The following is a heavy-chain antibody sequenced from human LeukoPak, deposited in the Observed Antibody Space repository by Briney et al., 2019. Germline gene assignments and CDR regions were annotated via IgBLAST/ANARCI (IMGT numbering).Heavy chain of an antibody. J-gene: IGHJ4*02. CDR1: GFTFSTFA. CDR3: AKDLGELLEYYFDY. V-gene: IGHV3-23*01. CDR2: IFPSGGEI. D-gene: IGHD1-26*01. Sequence: GGSLRLSCAASGFTFSTFAMIWVRQPPGKGLEWVSSIFPSGGEIHYADSVRGRFTISRDNSKSTLSLQMNSLRAEDTAIYYCAKDLGELLEYYFDYWGQGTLVTVSS.